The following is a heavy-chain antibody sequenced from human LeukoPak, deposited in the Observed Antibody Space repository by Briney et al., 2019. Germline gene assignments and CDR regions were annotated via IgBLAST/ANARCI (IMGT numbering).Heavy chain of an antibody. Sequence: GASVKVSCKASGYTFTSYAMNWVRQAPGQGLEWMGWINTNTGNPTYAQGFTGRFVFSLDTSVSTAYLQISSLKAEDTAVYYCARDHVKLTSSFHPFDAFDVGGQGTLVTVSS. CDR1: GYTFTSYA. CDR3: ARDHVKLTSSFHPFDAFDV. D-gene: IGHD2-2*01. V-gene: IGHV7-4-1*02. J-gene: IGHJ3*01. CDR2: INTNTGNP.